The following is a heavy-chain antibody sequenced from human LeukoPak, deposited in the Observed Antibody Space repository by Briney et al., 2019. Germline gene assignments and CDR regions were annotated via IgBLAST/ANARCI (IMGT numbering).Heavy chain of an antibody. Sequence: SETLSLTCTVSGGSISSSSYCWGWIRQPPGKGLEWVGSICYSGSTYYNPSLRSRVTISVDTSKNQFSLKLSSVSAADTAVYYCARADYYGYAFDIWGQGTMVTVSS. CDR2: ICYSGST. J-gene: IGHJ3*02. D-gene: IGHD3-10*01. CDR3: ARADYYGYAFDI. CDR1: GGSISSSSYC. V-gene: IGHV4-39*01.